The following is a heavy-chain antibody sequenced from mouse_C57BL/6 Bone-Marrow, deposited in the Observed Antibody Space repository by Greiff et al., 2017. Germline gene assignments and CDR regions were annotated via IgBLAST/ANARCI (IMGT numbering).Heavy chain of an antibody. CDR2: ISSGGSYT. Sequence: EVKVVESGGDLVKPGGSLKLSCAASGFTFSSYGMSWVRQTPDKRLEWVATISSGGSYTYYPDSVKGRFTISRDNAKNTLYLKMSSMKYEDTAMYYCARHDDGYYVYWYFDVWGTGTTVTVSS. CDR1: GFTFSSYG. D-gene: IGHD2-3*01. J-gene: IGHJ1*03. CDR3: ARHDDGYYVYWYFDV. V-gene: IGHV5-6*01.